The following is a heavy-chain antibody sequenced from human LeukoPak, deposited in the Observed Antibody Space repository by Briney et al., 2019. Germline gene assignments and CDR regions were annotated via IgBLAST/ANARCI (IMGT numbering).Heavy chain of an antibody. CDR3: ARDHRFAFDY. J-gene: IGHJ4*01. CDR2: IGISSDNT. CDR1: GFNFIDYS. V-gene: IGHV3-48*01. Sequence: GGSLRLSCAASGFNFIDYSMNWVRQAPGKGREWISYIGISSDNTKYADSVKGRFTLSRDKARNSLYLQMNSLRVEDTAVYYCARDHRFAFDYWGHGTLVTVSS.